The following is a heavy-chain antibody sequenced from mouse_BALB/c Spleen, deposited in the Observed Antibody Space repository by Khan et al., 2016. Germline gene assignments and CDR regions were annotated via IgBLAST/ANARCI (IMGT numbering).Heavy chain of an antibody. V-gene: IGHV4-1*02. D-gene: IGHD1-1*01. CDR3: ARAGYYGYLAY. Sequence: EVQLLESGGGLVHPGGSLKLSCAVSGYDFSRYWMSWVRQAPGKGLEWIGEINPDSYTINYTPYLKDKFIISRDNAKNKLYLQRSKVRSEDTSLYYCARAGYYGYLAYWGQGTLVTVSA. CDR2: INPDSYTI. J-gene: IGHJ3*01. CDR1: GYDFSRYW.